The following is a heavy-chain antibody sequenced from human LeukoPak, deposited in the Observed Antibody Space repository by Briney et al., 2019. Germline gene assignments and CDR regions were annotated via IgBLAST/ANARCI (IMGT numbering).Heavy chain of an antibody. D-gene: IGHD6-13*01. CDR3: ARGFRAAAGAGFDY. CDR1: GGSISSYS. J-gene: IGHJ4*02. V-gene: IGHV4-4*07. CDR2: IFSTGST. Sequence: SVTLSLTCTVSGGSISSYSWSWMRQPAGKGLEWIGRIFSTGSTNYNPSLRSRVTMSVDTSENQFSLRLSSLTAADTAVYYCARGFRAAAGAGFDYWGQGTLVTVSS.